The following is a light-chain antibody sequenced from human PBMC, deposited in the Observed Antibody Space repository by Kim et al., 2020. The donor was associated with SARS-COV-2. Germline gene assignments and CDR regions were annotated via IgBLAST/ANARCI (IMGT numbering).Light chain of an antibody. J-gene: IGLJ2*01. Sequence: SYELTQPPSVSVSPGQTANITCSGDTLGDKYACWYQQKPGQSPVLVIYEGTERPSGIPERFSGSKSGTTATLTISGTQAMDEADYYCQAWDSRTVIFGGGTKLTV. V-gene: IGLV3-1*01. CDR1: TLGDKY. CDR3: QAWDSRTVI. CDR2: EGT.